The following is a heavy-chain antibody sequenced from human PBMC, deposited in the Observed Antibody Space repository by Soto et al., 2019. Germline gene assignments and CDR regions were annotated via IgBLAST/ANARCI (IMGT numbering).Heavy chain of an antibody. J-gene: IGHJ5*02. CDR1: GDSISTKY. D-gene: IGHD3-10*01. CDR2: IYYSGST. Sequence: PSETLSLTCTVSGDSISTKYWSWIRQPPGKGLEWIGYIYYSGSTNYNPSLKSRVTISVDTSKNQFSLRLSSVTATDTAVYYCAEQVVRGIISWFDPWGQGTLVTVSA. V-gene: IGHV4-59*08. CDR3: AEQVVRGIISWFDP.